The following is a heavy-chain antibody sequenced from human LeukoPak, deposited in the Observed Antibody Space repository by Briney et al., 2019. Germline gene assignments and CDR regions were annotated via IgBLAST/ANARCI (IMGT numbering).Heavy chain of an antibody. CDR2: IYYSGST. Sequence: SETLSLTCTVSGGSISSGGYYWSWIRQHPGKGLEWIGYIYYSGSTNYNPSLKSRVTISVDRSKNQFSLKLSSVTAADTAVYYCARSMVRGMLFDPWGQGTLVTVSS. CDR1: GGSISSGGYY. J-gene: IGHJ5*02. CDR3: ARSMVRGMLFDP. D-gene: IGHD3-10*01. V-gene: IGHV4-61*08.